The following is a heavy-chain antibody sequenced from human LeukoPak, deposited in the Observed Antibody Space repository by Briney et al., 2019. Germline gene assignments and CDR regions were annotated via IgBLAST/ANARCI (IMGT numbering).Heavy chain of an antibody. CDR1: GFMFSKSW. CDR3: VKAATSWVLYYYYMDV. J-gene: IGHJ6*03. CDR2: IYNVGSTT. V-gene: IGHV3-74*01. Sequence: GGSLRLSCAAFGFMFSKSWMHWVRQVPGKGLVWVARIYNVGSTTNHADSVKGRFTISRDNSGNSLYLQMNSLRSEDTALYYCVKAATSWVLYYYYMDVWGKGTTVIVSS. D-gene: IGHD2-15*01.